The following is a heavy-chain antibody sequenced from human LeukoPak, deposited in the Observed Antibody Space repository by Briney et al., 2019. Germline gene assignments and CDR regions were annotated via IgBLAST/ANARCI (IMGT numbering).Heavy chain of an antibody. Sequence: PSETLSLTCTVSGGSISSYYWSWIRQPPGKGLEWIGYIYYSGSTNYNPSLKSRVTISVDTSKNQFSLKLSSVTAADTAVYYCARDSGERSLDYWGQGTLVTVSS. CDR2: IYYSGST. J-gene: IGHJ4*02. CDR3: ARDSGERSLDY. V-gene: IGHV4-59*01. D-gene: IGHD3-10*01. CDR1: GGSISSYY.